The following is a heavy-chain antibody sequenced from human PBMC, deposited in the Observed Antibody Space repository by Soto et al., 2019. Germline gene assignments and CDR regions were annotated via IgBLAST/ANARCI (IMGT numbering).Heavy chain of an antibody. J-gene: IGHJ4*02. Sequence: GQGLEWMGIINPSGGSTSYTQKFQGRVTMTRDTSTSTVYMELGSLRSEDTAVYYCVRNVVGVTLQKDYWGQGTLVTVSS. CDR2: INPSGGST. CDR3: VRNVVGVTLQKDY. D-gene: IGHD1-26*01. V-gene: IGHV1-46*01.